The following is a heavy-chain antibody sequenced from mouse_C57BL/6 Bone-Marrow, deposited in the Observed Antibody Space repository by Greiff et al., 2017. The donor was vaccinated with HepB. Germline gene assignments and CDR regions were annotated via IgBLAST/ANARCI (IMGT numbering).Heavy chain of an antibody. CDR3: ARAITTVVALFAY. V-gene: IGHV5-4*03. J-gene: IGHJ3*01. CDR2: ISDGGSYT. Sequence: EVKLVESGGGLVKPGGSLKLSCAASGFTFSSYAMSWVRQTPEKRLEWVATISDGGSYTYYPDKVKGRFTISRDNAKNNLYLQMSHLKSEDTAMYYCARAITTVVALFAYWGQGTLVTVSA. D-gene: IGHD1-1*01. CDR1: GFTFSSYA.